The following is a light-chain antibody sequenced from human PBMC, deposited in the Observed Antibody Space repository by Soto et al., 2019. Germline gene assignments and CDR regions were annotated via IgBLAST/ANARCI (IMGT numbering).Light chain of an antibody. Sequence: QSALTQPPSASGSPGQSVTISCTGTSSDVGGYDYVSWYQQYPGKAPKLMIYEVSKRPSGVPDRFSGSKSGNRASLTVSGLQAEDEADYYCSSYAGSNKSVFGTGTKVTVL. J-gene: IGLJ1*01. CDR3: SSYAGSNKSV. CDR2: EVS. CDR1: SSDVGGYDY. V-gene: IGLV2-8*01.